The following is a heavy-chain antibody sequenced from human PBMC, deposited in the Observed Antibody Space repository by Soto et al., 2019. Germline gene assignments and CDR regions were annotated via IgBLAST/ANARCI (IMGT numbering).Heavy chain of an antibody. J-gene: IGHJ6*02. V-gene: IGHV4-59*01. D-gene: IGHD3-3*01. CDR1: GGSISSYY. CDR2: IYYSGST. Sequence: SETLSLTCTVSGGSISSYYWSWIRQPPGKGLEWIGYIYYSGSTNYNPSLKSRVTISVDTSKNQFSLKLSSVTAADTAVYYCARDLTLTAYYDFWRAPYYYYGMDVWGQGTPVTVSS. CDR3: ARDLTLTAYYDFWRAPYYYYGMDV.